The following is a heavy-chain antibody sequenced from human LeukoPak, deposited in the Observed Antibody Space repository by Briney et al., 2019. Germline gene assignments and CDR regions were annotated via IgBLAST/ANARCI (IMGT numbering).Heavy chain of an antibody. CDR1: GFILSTYG. CDR2: ISGSDGST. Sequence: GGSLRLSCAASGFILSTYGMSWVRQAPGKGLEWVSGISGSDGSTNYADSVKGRFTISRDNAKNSLYLQMNSLRAEDTAVYYCARLLVYGSGAEAFDYWGQGTLVTVS. J-gene: IGHJ4*02. V-gene: IGHV3-23*01. CDR3: ARLLVYGSGAEAFDY. D-gene: IGHD3-10*01.